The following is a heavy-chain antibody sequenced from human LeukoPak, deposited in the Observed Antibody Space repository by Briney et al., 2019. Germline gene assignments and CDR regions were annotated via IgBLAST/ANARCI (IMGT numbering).Heavy chain of an antibody. Sequence: SETLSLTCSVSGFSISSGYYWGWIRQSPGKGLEWIGSIDHTGSTFYHPSLTSRVTISVDTSKNQFSLKLSSVTAADTAVYYCARGPPPDFDYWGRGTLVTVSS. CDR1: GFSISSGYY. J-gene: IGHJ4*02. CDR2: IDHTGST. V-gene: IGHV4-38-2*02. CDR3: ARGPPPDFDY.